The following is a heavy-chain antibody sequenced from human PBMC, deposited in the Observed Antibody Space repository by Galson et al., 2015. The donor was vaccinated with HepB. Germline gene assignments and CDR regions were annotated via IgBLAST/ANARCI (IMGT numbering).Heavy chain of an antibody. CDR1: IYAFNNYG. V-gene: IGHV1-18*01. CDR2: ISAYTGNT. J-gene: IGHJ4*02. Sequence: SVKVSCKAPIYAFNNYGINWVRQAPGQGLEWMGWISAYTGNTNYAQRFQGRVTMTTDRSTSTAYMDLRGLRSDDTAIYYGARGRRGGTGNYYGTGGDLDYWGQGTLVTVSS. CDR3: ARGRRGGTGNYYGTGGDLDY. D-gene: IGHD3-10*01.